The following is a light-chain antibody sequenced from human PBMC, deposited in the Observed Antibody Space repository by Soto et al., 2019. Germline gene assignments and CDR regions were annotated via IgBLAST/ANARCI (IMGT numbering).Light chain of an antibody. CDR2: KAS. Sequence: DIQMTQSPSTLSASVGDRVTITCRASQSISSWLAWYQQKPGKAPKLLIYKASGLESGVPSRFSGSGSGTDFTLTISSLQPADFATYYCQQYNSYSPLTFGGGTKVEIK. CDR1: QSISSW. V-gene: IGKV1-5*03. J-gene: IGKJ4*01. CDR3: QQYNSYSPLT.